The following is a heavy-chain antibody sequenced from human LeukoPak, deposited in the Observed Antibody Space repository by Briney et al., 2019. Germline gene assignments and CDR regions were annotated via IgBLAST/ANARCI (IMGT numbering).Heavy chain of an antibody. J-gene: IGHJ4*02. CDR1: GFTFSSFE. D-gene: IGHD2-2*02. CDR2: ISGSGGST. V-gene: IGHV3-23*01. CDR3: AKDAGWYCSSTSCHNFDY. Sequence: GGSLRLSCAASGFTFSSFEMNWVRQAPGKGLEWVSAISGSGGSTYYADSVKGRFTISRDNSKNTLYLQMNSLRAEDTAVYYCAKDAGWYCSSTSCHNFDYWGQGTLVTVSS.